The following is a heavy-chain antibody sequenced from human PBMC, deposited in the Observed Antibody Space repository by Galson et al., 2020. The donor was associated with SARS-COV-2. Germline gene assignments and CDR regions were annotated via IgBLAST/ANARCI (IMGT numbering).Heavy chain of an antibody. CDR1: GFTFSSYG. CDR3: ARDLTSGDYGGFDS. J-gene: IGHJ4*02. Sequence: GGSLRLSCAASGFTFSSYGMHWVRQAPGRGLEWVAVIWYDGSNKYYADSVKGRFTISRDNSKNSLYLQMNSLRAEDTAVYYCARDLTSGDYGGFDSWGQGTLVTVSS. V-gene: IGHV3-33*01. CDR2: IWYDGSNK. D-gene: IGHD3-10*01.